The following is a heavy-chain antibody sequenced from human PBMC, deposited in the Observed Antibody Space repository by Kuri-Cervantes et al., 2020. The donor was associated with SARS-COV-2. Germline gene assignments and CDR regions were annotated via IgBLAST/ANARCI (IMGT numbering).Heavy chain of an antibody. CDR2: VYYSGST. CDR1: GGSISSYY. Sequence: SETLSLTCTVSGGSISSYYWSWIRQPPGKGLEWIGYVYYSGSTYYNPSLRSRVSISLDTSKDQLSLNLTSVTAADTAVYYCARNYGDYVDYLDPWGQGTLVTVSS. D-gene: IGHD4-17*01. J-gene: IGHJ5*02. V-gene: IGHV4-59*01. CDR3: ARNYGDYVDYLDP.